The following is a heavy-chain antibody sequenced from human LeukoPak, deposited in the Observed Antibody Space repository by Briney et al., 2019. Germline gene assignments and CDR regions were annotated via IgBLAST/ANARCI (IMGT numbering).Heavy chain of an antibody. CDR1: GYTFTSYD. Sequence: ASVKVSCKASGYTFTSYDINWVRQATGRGLEWMGWMNPNSGNTGYAQKFQGRVTMTRNTSLSTAYMELSSLRSEDTAVYYCARGQGPSMVATFNYYYYYGMDVWGQGTTVTVSS. CDR2: MNPNSGNT. V-gene: IGHV1-8*01. J-gene: IGHJ6*02. D-gene: IGHD5-12*01. CDR3: ARGQGPSMVATFNYYYYYGMDV.